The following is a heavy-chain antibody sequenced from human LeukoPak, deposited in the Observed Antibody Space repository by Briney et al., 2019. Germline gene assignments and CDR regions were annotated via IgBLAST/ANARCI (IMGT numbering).Heavy chain of an antibody. V-gene: IGHV2-5*02. D-gene: IGHD3-10*01. CDR2: IYWDDDK. CDR3: ARAYYYGSGITY. J-gene: IGHJ4*02. CDR1: GFSLSTSGVG. Sequence: SGPTLVNPTQTLTLTCTLSGFSLSTSGVGVGWIRQPPGKALEWLALIYWDDDKRYSPSLKSRLTITKDTSKNQVVLTMTNMDPVDTATYYCARAYYYGSGITYWGQGTLVTVSS.